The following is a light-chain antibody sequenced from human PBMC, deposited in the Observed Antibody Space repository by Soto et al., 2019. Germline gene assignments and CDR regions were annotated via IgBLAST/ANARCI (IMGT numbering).Light chain of an antibody. CDR1: QRVSATY. Sequence: EIVLTQSPGTLSLSPGESATLSCRATQRVSATYLAWYQQKPGQAPRLLIYAASSRATDIPDRFSGSGSGTDFTLAISRLEPEDFAVYWCQHYGTSTRTFGQGTKVEIK. J-gene: IGKJ1*01. CDR2: AAS. CDR3: QHYGTSTRT. V-gene: IGKV3-20*01.